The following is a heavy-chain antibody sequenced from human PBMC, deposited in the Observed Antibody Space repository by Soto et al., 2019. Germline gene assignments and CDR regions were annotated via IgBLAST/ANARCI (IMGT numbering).Heavy chain of an antibody. CDR1: GGTFSSYS. Sequence: QVQLVQSGAEVKNPGSSVKVSCKASGGTFSSYSINWVRQAPGQGLEWMGEIIPIFGTANYAHKFQGRVTITADESTSTAYMELSSLRSEDTAVYYCARDGGRHSGGIDYWGQGTLVTVSS. CDR3: ARDGGRHSGGIDY. D-gene: IGHD1-26*01. V-gene: IGHV1-69*01. J-gene: IGHJ4*02. CDR2: IIPIFGTA.